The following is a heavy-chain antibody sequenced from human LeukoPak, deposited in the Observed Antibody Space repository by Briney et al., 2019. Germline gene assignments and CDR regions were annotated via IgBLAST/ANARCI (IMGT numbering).Heavy chain of an antibody. D-gene: IGHD3-10*01. J-gene: IGHJ4*02. Sequence: GASVKVSCKASGYTFTDYYMHWVRQAPGQGLEWMGWINPKSGDTNFAQKFQGRVTMTRDTSITTAYMELSRLTSDDTAAYYCARDYYGSGSFSGHWGQGTPVTVSS. CDR2: INPKSGDT. V-gene: IGHV1-2*02. CDR1: GYTFTDYY. CDR3: ARDYYGSGSFSGH.